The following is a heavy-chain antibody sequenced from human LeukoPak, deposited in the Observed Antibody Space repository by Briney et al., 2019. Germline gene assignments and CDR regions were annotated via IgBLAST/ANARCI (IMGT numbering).Heavy chain of an antibody. CDR3: ARPHRPRAGYYYDSSGYPDAFDI. Sequence: ASVKVSCKASGYTFTGYYMHWVRQAPGQGLEWMGWINPNSGGTNYAQKFQGRVTMTRDTSISTAYMELSRLRSDDTAVYYCARPHRPRAGYYYDSSGYPDAFDIWGQGTTVTVSS. V-gene: IGHV1-2*02. J-gene: IGHJ3*02. CDR1: GYTFTGYY. CDR2: INPNSGGT. D-gene: IGHD3-22*01.